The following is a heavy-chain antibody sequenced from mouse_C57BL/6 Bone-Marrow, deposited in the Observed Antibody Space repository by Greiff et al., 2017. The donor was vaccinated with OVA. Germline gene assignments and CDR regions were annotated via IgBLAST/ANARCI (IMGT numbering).Heavy chain of an antibody. CDR3: TIVMDGLDGGD. V-gene: IGHV14-4*01. J-gene: IGHJ3*01. CDR2: IDPENGDT. D-gene: IGHD2-3*01. CDR1: GFNIKDDY. Sequence: VHVKQSGAELVRPGASVKLSCTASGFNIKDDYMHWVKQRPEQGLEWIGWIDPENGDTEYASKVQGKATITADPYSNTAYLQLTSLTSEATAVYYCTIVMDGLDGGDWGQGTLVTVSA.